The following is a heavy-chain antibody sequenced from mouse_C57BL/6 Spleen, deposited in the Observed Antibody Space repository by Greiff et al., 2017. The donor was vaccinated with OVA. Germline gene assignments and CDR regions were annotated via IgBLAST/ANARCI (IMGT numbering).Heavy chain of an antibody. Sequence: EVMLVESGGGLVKPGGSLKLSCAASGFTFSSYAMSWVRQTPEKRLEWVATISDGGSYTYYPDNVKGRFTISRDNAKNNLYLQMSHLKSEDTAMYYCARDADGSSYNYAMDYWGQGTSVTVSS. CDR2: ISDGGSYT. CDR1: GFTFSSYA. D-gene: IGHD1-1*01. J-gene: IGHJ4*01. CDR3: ARDADGSSYNYAMDY. V-gene: IGHV5-4*01.